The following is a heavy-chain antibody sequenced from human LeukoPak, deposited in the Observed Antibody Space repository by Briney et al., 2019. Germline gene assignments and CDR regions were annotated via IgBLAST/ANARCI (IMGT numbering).Heavy chain of an antibody. V-gene: IGHV3-21*01. CDR3: ARTYGSGPRDDY. CDR2: ISSSSSYI. J-gene: IGHJ4*02. CDR1: GFTFSSYS. D-gene: IGHD3-10*01. Sequence: GGSLRLSCAASGFTFSSYSMNWVRQAPGKGREWVSSISSSSSYIYYADSVKGRFTISRDNAKNSLYLQMNSLRAEDTAVYYCARTYGSGPRDDYWGQGTLVTVSS.